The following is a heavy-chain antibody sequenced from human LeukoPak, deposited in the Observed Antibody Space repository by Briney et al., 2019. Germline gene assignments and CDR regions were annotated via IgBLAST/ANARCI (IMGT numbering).Heavy chain of an antibody. CDR2: IDPSDSYT. V-gene: IGHV5-10-1*01. Sequence: GESLKISCTGSGYTFTDHWISWVRRMPGKGLEWMGRIDPSDSYTQYIPSLQGHVTISTDKSISTAYLQWSSLKASDTAIYYCARNTGGTLTLWGQGTLFTVSS. J-gene: IGHJ4*02. CDR1: GYTFTDHW. CDR3: ARNTGGTLTL. D-gene: IGHD1-14*01.